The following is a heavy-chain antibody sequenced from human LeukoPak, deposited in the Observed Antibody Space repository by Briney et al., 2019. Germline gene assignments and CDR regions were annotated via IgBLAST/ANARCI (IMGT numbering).Heavy chain of an antibody. CDR1: GGSVSSSIYY. CDR2: IYYSGST. CDR3: ASRNDILTGYVFDF. D-gene: IGHD3-9*01. V-gene: IGHV4-39*01. J-gene: IGHJ4*02. Sequence: SETLSLTCTVSGGSVSSSIYYWGWIRQPPGKGLEWIGSIYYSGSTSYNPSLKSRVTIYVDTSKNQSSLTLTSVPAADTAVYYCASRNDILTGYVFDFWGQGTLVTVSS.